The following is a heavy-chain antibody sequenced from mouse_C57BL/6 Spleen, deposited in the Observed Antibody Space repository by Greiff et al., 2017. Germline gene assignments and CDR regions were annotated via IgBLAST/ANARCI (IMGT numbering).Heavy chain of an antibody. CDR2: IDPSDSYT. CDR1: GYTFTSYW. D-gene: IGHD2-3*01. V-gene: IGHV1-69*01. CDR3: SRSKGGLLRGYVGV. J-gene: IGHJ1*03. Sequence: QVQLQQPGAELVMPGASVKLSCKASGYTFTSYWMHWVKQRPGQGLEWIGEIDPSDSYTNYNQKFKGKSTLTVDKSSSTAYMQLSSLTSEDSAVYYCSRSKGGLLRGYVGVWGTGTTVTVSS.